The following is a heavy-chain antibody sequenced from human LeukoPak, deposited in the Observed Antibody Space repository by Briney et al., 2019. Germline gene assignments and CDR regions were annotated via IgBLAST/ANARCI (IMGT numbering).Heavy chain of an antibody. D-gene: IGHD1-7*01. V-gene: IGHV3-48*01. J-gene: IGHJ4*02. CDR2: ISSSSSTI. CDR3: ARGFKGWNYPEFDY. Sequence: GGSLRLSCAASGFTLSSYSMNWVRQAPGKGLEWVSYISSSSSTIYYADSVKGRFTISRDNAKNSLYLQMNSLRAEDTAVYYCARGFKGWNYPEFDYWGQGTLVTVSS. CDR1: GFTLSSYS.